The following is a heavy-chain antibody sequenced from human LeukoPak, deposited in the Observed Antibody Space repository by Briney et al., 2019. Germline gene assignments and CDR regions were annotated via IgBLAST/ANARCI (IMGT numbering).Heavy chain of an antibody. J-gene: IGHJ4*02. V-gene: IGHV3-30*18. CDR3: AKTESVYYGSGSYYNGFDY. CDR2: ISYDGSNK. D-gene: IGHD3-10*01. CDR1: GFTFSSYG. Sequence: PGRSLRLSCAASGFTFSSYGMHWVRQAPGKGLEWVAVISYDGSNKYYADSVKGRFTISRDNSKNTLYLQMNSLRAEDTAVYYCAKTESVYYGSGSYYNGFDYWGQGTLVTVSS.